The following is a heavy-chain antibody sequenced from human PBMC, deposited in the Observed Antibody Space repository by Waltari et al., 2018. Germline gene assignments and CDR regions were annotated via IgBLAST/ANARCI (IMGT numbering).Heavy chain of an antibody. J-gene: IGHJ4*02. CDR3: ARDRGRGLFLDS. D-gene: IGHD2-15*01. CDR1: ADSLRPTYW. V-gene: IGHV4-4*02. CDR2: IHGSGRS. Sequence: QVQLQESGPGLVKPSGTLSVTCAGSADSLRPTYWWSWVRPPPGKGLEWIGQIHGSGRSNYNPSLESRVTVSIDTSTNQVSLRVTSATAADTAVYYCARDRGRGLFLDSWGQGTLVTVSP.